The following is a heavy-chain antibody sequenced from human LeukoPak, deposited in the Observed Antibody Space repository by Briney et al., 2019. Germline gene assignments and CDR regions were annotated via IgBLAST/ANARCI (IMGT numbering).Heavy chain of an antibody. D-gene: IGHD1-1*01. CDR3: ARHRYEGRPEDWFDP. CDR2: ISSSSSTI. CDR1: GFTFSSYS. V-gene: IGHV3-48*01. J-gene: IGHJ5*02. Sequence: GGSLRLSCAASGFTFSSYSMNWVRQAPGKGLEWVSYISSSSSTIYYADSVKGRFTISRDNAKNSLYLQMNSLRAEDTAVYYCARHRYEGRPEDWFDPWGQGTLVTVSS.